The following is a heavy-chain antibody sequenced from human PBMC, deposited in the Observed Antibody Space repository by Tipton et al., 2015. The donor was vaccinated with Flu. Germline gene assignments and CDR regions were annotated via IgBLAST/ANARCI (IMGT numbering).Heavy chain of an antibody. D-gene: IGHD2-21*01. J-gene: IGHJ3*02. CDR2: IYYSGST. V-gene: IGHV4-61*01. CDR1: GGSVSSGSYY. CDR3: ARDRKHIVVGLVVGTDAFDI. Sequence: TLSLTCTVSGGSVSSGSYYWSWIRQPPGKGLEWIGYIYYSGSTNYNPSLKSRVTISVDTSKNQFSLKLSSVTAADTAVYYCARDRKHIVVGLVVGTDAFDIWGQGTMVTVSS.